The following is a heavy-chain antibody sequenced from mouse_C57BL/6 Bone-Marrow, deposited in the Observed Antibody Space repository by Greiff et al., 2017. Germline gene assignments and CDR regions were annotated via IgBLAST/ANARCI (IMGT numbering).Heavy chain of an antibody. CDR2: IWRGGST. V-gene: IGHV2-5*01. Sequence: VMLVESGPGLVQPSQSLSITCTVSGFSLTSYGVHWVRQSPGKGLEWLGVIWRGGSTDYNAAFMSRLSITKDNSKSQVFFKMNSLQADDTAIYYCAKRYYYGSSYGYYAMDYWGQGTSVTVSS. CDR1: GFSLTSYG. D-gene: IGHD1-1*01. J-gene: IGHJ4*01. CDR3: AKRYYYGSSYGYYAMDY.